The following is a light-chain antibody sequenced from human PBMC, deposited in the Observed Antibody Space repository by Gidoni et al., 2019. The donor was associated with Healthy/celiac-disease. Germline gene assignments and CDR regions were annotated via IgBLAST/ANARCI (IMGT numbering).Light chain of an antibody. CDR1: SSDFGGYNY. V-gene: IGLV2-14*01. CDR2: DVS. Sequence: QSALTQPASVSGSPGQSITISCTGTSSDFGGYNYVSWYQQHPGKAPKLMIYDVSNRPSGVSNRFSGSKSGNTASLTSSGLQAEDEADYYCSSYTSSSTLVFGTGTKVTVL. J-gene: IGLJ1*01. CDR3: SSYTSSSTLV.